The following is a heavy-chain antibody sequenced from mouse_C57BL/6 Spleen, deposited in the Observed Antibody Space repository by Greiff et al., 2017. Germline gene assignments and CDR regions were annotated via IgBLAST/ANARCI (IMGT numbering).Heavy chain of an antibody. V-gene: IGHV5-4*01. CDR3: ARDMDSSGYKAFAY. Sequence: EVKLVESGGGLVKPGGSLKLSCAASGFTFSSYAMSWVRQTPEKRLEWVATISDGGSYTYYPDNVKGRFTISRDNAKNNLYLQMSHLKSEDTAMYYCARDMDSSGYKAFAYWGQGTLVTVSA. CDR1: GFTFSSYA. CDR2: ISDGGSYT. D-gene: IGHD3-2*02. J-gene: IGHJ3*01.